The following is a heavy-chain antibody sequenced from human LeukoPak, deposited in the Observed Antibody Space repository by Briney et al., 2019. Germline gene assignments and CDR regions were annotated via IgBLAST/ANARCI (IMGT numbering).Heavy chain of an antibody. CDR1: GFTFSSCA. CDR2: ISGSGGST. D-gene: IGHD6-13*01. J-gene: IGHJ3*02. V-gene: IGHV3-23*01. CDR3: ARNGYSGAFDI. Sequence: GGSLRLSCVASGFTFSSCAMSWVRQAPGKGLEWVSAISGSGGSTYYADSVKGRFTISRDNAKNSLYLQMNSLRAEDTAVYYCARNGYSGAFDIWGQGTMVTVSS.